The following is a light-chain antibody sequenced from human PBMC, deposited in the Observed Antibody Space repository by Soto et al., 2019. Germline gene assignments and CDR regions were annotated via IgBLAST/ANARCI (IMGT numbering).Light chain of an antibody. J-gene: IGLJ3*02. CDR2: EVS. CDR3: SSYAGNHDWG. Sequence: QSALTQPRSASGSPGQSVTISCTGTSSDVGGYNYVSWYQQHPGKAPKVMIYEVSKRTSGVPDRFSGSKSGNTASLAVSGLQAEYQADYFCSSYAGNHDWGFGGGAKLPVL. V-gene: IGLV2-8*01. CDR1: SSDVGGYNY.